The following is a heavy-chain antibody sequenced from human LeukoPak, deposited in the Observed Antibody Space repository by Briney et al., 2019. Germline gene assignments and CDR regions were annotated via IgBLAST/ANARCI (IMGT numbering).Heavy chain of an antibody. Sequence: SETLSLTCAVSGGSVNSGSYYWSWIRQHPGKGLEWIGYIYYTGITNYNPSLKSRVTISVDTSKNQFSLNLNSVTAADTAVYYCATSQCGSDCYLAGDYWGQGTLVIVSS. CDR2: IYYTGIT. J-gene: IGHJ4*02. D-gene: IGHD2-21*02. CDR1: GGSVNSGSYY. V-gene: IGHV4-61*01. CDR3: ATSQCGSDCYLAGDY.